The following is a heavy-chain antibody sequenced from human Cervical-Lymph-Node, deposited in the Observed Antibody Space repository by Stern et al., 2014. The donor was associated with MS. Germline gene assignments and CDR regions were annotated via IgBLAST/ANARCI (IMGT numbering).Heavy chain of an antibody. V-gene: IGHV4-61*02. CDR1: GGSISSSGYY. CDR3: ATTRWDLFTWNWFDP. Sequence: VQLVESGPGLVKLSQTLSLTCTVSGGSISSSGYYWSWIRQPADKGLEWIGRIHDSGSTYYNPSLKSRVTISMDTAQNQFSLKLTSVTAADTAVYYCATTRWDLFTWNWFDPWGQGTLVTVSS. D-gene: IGHD1-26*01. J-gene: IGHJ5*02. CDR2: IHDSGST.